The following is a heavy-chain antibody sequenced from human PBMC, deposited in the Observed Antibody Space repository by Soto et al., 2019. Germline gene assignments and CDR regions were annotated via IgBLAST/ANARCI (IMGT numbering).Heavy chain of an antibody. J-gene: IGHJ4*02. V-gene: IGHV3-33*01. Sequence: PGGSLRLSCAASGFTFSSYGMHWVRQAPGKGLEWVAVIWYDGSNKYYADSVKGRFTISRDNSKNTLYLQMNSLRAEDTAVYYCARCDSSGYYSPPDYWGQGTLVTVSS. CDR3: ARCDSSGYYSPPDY. CDR1: GFTFSSYG. D-gene: IGHD3-22*01. CDR2: IWYDGSNK.